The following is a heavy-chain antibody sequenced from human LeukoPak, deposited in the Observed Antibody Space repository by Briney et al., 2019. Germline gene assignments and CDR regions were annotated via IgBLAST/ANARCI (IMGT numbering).Heavy chain of an antibody. Sequence: ASVKVSCKVSGYTLTELSMHWVRQAPGKGLEWMGGFDPEDGETIYAQKFQGRVTMARNTSISTAYMELSSLRSEDTAVYYCARGGGNLWGQGTLVTVSS. CDR2: FDPEDGET. D-gene: IGHD3-16*01. J-gene: IGHJ4*02. V-gene: IGHV1-24*01. CDR1: GYTLTELS. CDR3: ARGGGNL.